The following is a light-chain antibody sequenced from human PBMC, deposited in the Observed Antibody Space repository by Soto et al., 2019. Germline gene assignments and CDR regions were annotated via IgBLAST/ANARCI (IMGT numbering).Light chain of an antibody. Sequence: QSALTQPRSVSGSPGQSVNISCTGTSSDVGGYNYVSWYQQHPGKAPKLMIYDVSKRPSGVPDRFSGSKSGNTASLTISGLQAEDEADYYCCSYAGSYNVVFGGGTKVTVL. CDR2: DVS. V-gene: IGLV2-11*01. CDR1: SSDVGGYNY. CDR3: CSYAGSYNVV. J-gene: IGLJ2*01.